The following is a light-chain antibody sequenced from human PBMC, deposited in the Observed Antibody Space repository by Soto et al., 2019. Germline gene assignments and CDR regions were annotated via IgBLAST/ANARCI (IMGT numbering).Light chain of an antibody. CDR3: GAWDHSLNVGV. V-gene: IGLV1-51*01. CDR1: SSNIGSNY. CDR2: DKN. J-gene: IGLJ3*02. Sequence: QSVLTQPPSVSAAPGQSVIISCSGSSSNIGSNYVSWYQQLPGTAPKLLIYDKNERPSGIPDRFSASKSGTSATLGITGLRTGDEADYYCGAWDHSLNVGVFGGGTKVTVL.